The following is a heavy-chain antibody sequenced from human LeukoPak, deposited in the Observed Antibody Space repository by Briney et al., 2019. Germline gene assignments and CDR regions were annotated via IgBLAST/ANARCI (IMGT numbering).Heavy chain of an antibody. Sequence: SETLSLTCTVSGGSISSYYWSWIRQSAGKGLEWIGRIYTSGSTNYNPSLKSRVTMSVDTSKNQFSLKLSSVTAADTAVYYCARGPTTVIKDAFDIWGQGTMVTVSS. CDR3: ARGPTTVIKDAFDI. CDR1: GGSISSYY. D-gene: IGHD4-23*01. J-gene: IGHJ3*02. V-gene: IGHV4-4*07. CDR2: IYTSGST.